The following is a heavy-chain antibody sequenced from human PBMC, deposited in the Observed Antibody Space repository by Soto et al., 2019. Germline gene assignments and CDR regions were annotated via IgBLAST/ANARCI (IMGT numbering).Heavy chain of an antibody. J-gene: IGHJ5*02. V-gene: IGHV4-59*01. CDR2: IHYSGST. CDR3: ARVPDR. Sequence: SETLSLTCTVSGGSISNYYWSWIRQPPGKGLEWIGYIHYSGSTNYSPSLKSRVTISVDTSRNQFSLKLSSVTAADTAVYYCARVPDRWGQGTLVTVSS. CDR1: GGSISNYY. D-gene: IGHD2-2*01.